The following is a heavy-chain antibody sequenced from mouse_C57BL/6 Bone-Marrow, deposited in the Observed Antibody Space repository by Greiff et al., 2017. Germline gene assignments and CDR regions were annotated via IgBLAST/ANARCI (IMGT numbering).Heavy chain of an antibody. D-gene: IGHD1-1*01. CDR2: IYPRDGST. V-gene: IGHV1-85*01. J-gene: IGHJ4*01. Sequence: VQLQQSGPELVKPGASVKLSCKASGYTFTSYDINWVKQRPGQGLEWIGWIYPRDGSTKYTEKFKGKATLTVDTSSSTAYMELHSLTSEDSAVYFCARRGYYYGSSYAMDYWGQGTSVTVSS. CDR3: ARRGYYYGSSYAMDY. CDR1: GYTFTSYD.